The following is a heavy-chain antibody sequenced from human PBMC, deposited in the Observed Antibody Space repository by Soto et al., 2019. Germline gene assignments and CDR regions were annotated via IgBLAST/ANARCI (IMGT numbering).Heavy chain of an antibody. D-gene: IGHD6-6*01. CDR1: GYTFFTYG. V-gene: IGHV1-18*01. CDR3: ARKSSSSSWFDP. Sequence: GASVKVSRKASGYTFFTYGITWVRQAPGQGLEWMGWISTYDGNTDYAQKLQGRVTMTTDTSTRTAYMELRSLRSDDTAVYYCARKSSSSSWFDPWGQGTLVTAPQ. CDR2: ISTYDGNT. J-gene: IGHJ5*02.